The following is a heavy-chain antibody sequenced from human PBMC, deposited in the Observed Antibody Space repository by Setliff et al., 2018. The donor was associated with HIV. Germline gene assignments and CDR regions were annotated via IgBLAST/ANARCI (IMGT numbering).Heavy chain of an antibody. J-gene: IGHJ3*02. CDR1: GFTFSSYS. Sequence: GESLKISCAASGFTFSSYSMNWVRQAPGKGLEWVANINQDGSEKYYADSVKGRFTISRDNAKNTVYLQMNSLRAEDTAVYYCARDPLNGDLAFDIWGPGTKVTVSS. CDR3: ARDPLNGDLAFDI. CDR2: INQDGSEK. D-gene: IGHD7-27*01. V-gene: IGHV3-7*01.